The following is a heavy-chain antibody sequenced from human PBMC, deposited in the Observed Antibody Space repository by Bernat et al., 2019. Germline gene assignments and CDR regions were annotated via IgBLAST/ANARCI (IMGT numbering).Heavy chain of an antibody. CDR3: AIRDGRGSSDYGMDV. CDR2: INPNSGGT. Sequence: QVQLVQSGAEVKKPGASVKVSCKASGYTFTGYYMHWVRQAPGQGLEWMGWINPNSGGTNYAQKFQGWVTMTRDTSISTAYMELSRLRSDDTAVYYCAIRDGRGSSDYGMDVWGQGTTVTVSS. CDR1: GYTFTGYY. V-gene: IGHV1-2*04. D-gene: IGHD6-6*01. J-gene: IGHJ6*02.